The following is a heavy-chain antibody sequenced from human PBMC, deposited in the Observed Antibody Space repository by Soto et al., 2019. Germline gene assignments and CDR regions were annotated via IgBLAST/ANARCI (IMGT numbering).Heavy chain of an antibody. Sequence: QVQLVESGGGVVQPGRSLRLSCAASGFTFSSYAMHWVRQAPGKGLEWGAGISYDGSNKYYADSVKGRFTISRDNSKNTLYLQMNSLRAEDTAVYYCAREYIVVVVAATPDYFDYWGQGTLVTVSS. D-gene: IGHD2-15*01. CDR2: ISYDGSNK. CDR1: GFTFSSYA. J-gene: IGHJ4*02. V-gene: IGHV3-30-3*01. CDR3: AREYIVVVVAATPDYFDY.